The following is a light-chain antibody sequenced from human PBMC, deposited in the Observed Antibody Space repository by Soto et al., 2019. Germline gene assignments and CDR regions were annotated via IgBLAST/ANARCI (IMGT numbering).Light chain of an antibody. CDR2: VAS. Sequence: VHMTHSPSSLSASVLYRVTITCLASQTISSYLNWYQQKPGKAPKLLIYVASSLQGGVPSRFSGSGSGTDFTLTIGSLQPDDFATYYCQQSYSTPITFGQGTRLEIK. CDR1: QTISSY. V-gene: IGKV1-39*01. CDR3: QQSYSTPIT. J-gene: IGKJ5*01.